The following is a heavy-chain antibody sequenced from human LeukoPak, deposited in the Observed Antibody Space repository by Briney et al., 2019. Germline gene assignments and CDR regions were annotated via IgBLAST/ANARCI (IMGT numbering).Heavy chain of an antibody. CDR2: ISYDATNK. J-gene: IGHJ4*02. CDR1: GFTFSSSD. D-gene: IGHD2/OR15-2a*01. Sequence: PGGSLRLSCAASGFTFSSSDMHWVRQAPRKGLEWVAVISYDATNKYYADSVKGRFTLSRDNFKNTLYLQTNTLRDEDTAVYYCAKASSNYFYYFEYWGQGTLVTVSS. V-gene: IGHV3-30*18. CDR3: AKASSNYFYYFEY.